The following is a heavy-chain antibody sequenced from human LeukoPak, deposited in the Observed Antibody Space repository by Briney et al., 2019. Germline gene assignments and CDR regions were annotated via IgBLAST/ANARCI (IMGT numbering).Heavy chain of an antibody. CDR2: ISHDGEKT. CDR1: GFTFSTYG. V-gene: IGHV3-30*03. J-gene: IGHJ4*02. CDR3: AREEAYYYDSSGYYPLPDY. D-gene: IGHD3-22*01. Sequence: GGSLRLSCGVAGFTFSTYGMHWVRQAPGKGLEWVALISHDGEKTYYVDSVRGRFTISRDNSKNTLYLQMNSLRAEDTAVYYCAREEAYYYDSSGYYPLPDYWGQGTLVTVSS.